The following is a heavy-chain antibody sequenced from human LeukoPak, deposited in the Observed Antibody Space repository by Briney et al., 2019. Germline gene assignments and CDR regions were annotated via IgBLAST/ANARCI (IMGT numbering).Heavy chain of an antibody. J-gene: IGHJ4*02. Sequence: PGGSLRLSCAASGFTFSSYGMHWVRQAPGKGLEWVAFIRYDGSNKYYADSVKGRFTISRDNSKNTLYLQMNSLRAEDTAVYYCAKDGGHSSSSRYYFDYWGQGTLVTVSS. CDR2: IRYDGSNK. CDR1: GFTFSSYG. D-gene: IGHD6-6*01. CDR3: AKDGGHSSSSRYYFDY. V-gene: IGHV3-30*02.